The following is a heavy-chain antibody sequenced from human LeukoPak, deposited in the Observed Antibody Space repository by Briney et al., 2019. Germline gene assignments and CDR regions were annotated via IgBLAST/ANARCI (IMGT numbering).Heavy chain of an antibody. CDR1: GFTFSTYS. CDR2: ISDDSNYI. CDR3: ASRRGSNRPFDY. V-gene: IGHV3-21*01. Sequence: GVLRLSWSASGFTFSTYSGNWIRQAPGKGLEWVSSISDDSNYIFYADSVKGRFTISRDNAKNSLYLQMSSLTAEDSAVYYCASRRGSNRPFDYWGQGTLVTVSS. D-gene: IGHD1-26*01. J-gene: IGHJ4*02.